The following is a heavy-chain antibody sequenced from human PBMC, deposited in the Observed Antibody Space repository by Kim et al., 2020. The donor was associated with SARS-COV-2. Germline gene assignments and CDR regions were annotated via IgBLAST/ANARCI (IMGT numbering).Heavy chain of an antibody. CDR1: GFTFSSYG. V-gene: IGHV3-30*18. Sequence: GGSLRLSCAASGFTFSSYGMHWVRQAPGKGLEWVAVISYDGSNKYYADSVKGRFTISRDNSKNTLYLQMNSLRAEDTAVYYCAKEWVDKDQRIAAAGTFVDYWGQGTLVTVSS. J-gene: IGHJ4*02. CDR3: AKEWVDKDQRIAAAGTFVDY. CDR2: ISYDGSNK. D-gene: IGHD6-13*01.